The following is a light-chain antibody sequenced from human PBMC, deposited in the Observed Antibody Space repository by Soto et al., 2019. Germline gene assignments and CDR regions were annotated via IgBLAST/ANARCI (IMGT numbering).Light chain of an antibody. CDR3: ATWDDNVKGTV. J-gene: IGLJ2*01. CDR2: TNS. V-gene: IGLV1-44*01. Sequence: QPVLTQPPSASGPPGQRVTISCSGRASNIGSNFVSWYQVVPGTAPKLLIYTNSHRPSGVPDRFSGSRSGTSASLDISGLQSDDEADYFCATWDDNVKGTVFGGGTKLTVL. CDR1: ASNIGSNF.